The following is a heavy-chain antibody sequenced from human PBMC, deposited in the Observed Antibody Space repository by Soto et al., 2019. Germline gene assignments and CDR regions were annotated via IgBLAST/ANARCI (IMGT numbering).Heavy chain of an antibody. CDR2: ISGSGGSR. CDR3: AKEGTAEWIHYSSPTDV. J-gene: IGHJ6*02. D-gene: IGHD5-18*01. Sequence: EVQLLESGGGLVQPGGSLRLSCAGSGFNFSSFAMTWVRQAPGKGLEWVSTISGSGGSRFYAASVKGRFTLTRDNSKDTVYLQRNSLRVENTAFYYCAKEGTAEWIHYSSPTDVWGRGTPVTVSS. CDR1: GFNFSSFA. V-gene: IGHV3-23*01.